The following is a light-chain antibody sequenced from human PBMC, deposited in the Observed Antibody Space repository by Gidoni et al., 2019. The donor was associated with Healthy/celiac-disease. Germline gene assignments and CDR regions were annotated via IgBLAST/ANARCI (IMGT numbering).Light chain of an antibody. V-gene: IGKV3-15*01. CDR2: GAS. Sequence: EIVMTQSPATLSVSPGERATVSCRASHSVSSNLAWYQQKPGQAPRLLIYGASTRATGIPARFSGSGSGTEFTLTISSLQSEDFAVYYCQQYNNWPITFGQGTRLEIK. CDR3: QQYNNWPIT. J-gene: IGKJ5*01. CDR1: HSVSSN.